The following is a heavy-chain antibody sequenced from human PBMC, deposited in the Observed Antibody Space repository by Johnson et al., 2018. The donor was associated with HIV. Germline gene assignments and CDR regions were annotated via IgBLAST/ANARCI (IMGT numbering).Heavy chain of an antibody. Sequence: QVQLVESGGGVVQPGRSLRLSCAASGFTFSSYAMHWVRQAPGKGPEWVAVISYDGNNKYYADSVKGRFTISRDNSKNTLYLQMNSLRTEDTAVYYCARVRGGTGHGAFDIWGQGTMVTVSS. CDR3: ARVRGGTGHGAFDI. J-gene: IGHJ3*02. CDR2: ISYDGNNK. V-gene: IGHV3-30-3*01. CDR1: GFTFSSYA.